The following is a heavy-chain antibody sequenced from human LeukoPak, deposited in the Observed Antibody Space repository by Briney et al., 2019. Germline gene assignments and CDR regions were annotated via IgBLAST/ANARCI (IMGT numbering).Heavy chain of an antibody. J-gene: IGHJ3*02. CDR3: ARGQYGSGSYPPGAFDI. V-gene: IGHV4-59*01. CDR1: GGSISSYY. Sequence: SETLSLTCTVSGGSISSYYWSWIRQPPGKGLEWIGYIYYSGSTNYNPSLKSRVTISVDTSKNQFSLKRSSVTAADTAVYYCARGQYGSGSYPPGAFDIWGQGTMVTVSS. CDR2: IYYSGST. D-gene: IGHD3-10*01.